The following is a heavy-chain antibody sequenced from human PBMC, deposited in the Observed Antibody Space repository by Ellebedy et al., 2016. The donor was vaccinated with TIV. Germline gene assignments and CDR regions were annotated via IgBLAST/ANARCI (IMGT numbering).Heavy chain of an antibody. D-gene: IGHD3-16*01. Sequence: GESLKISCAASGFSSSGMHWVRQAPGQGLEWVAFVRSDGTTKYYIDSVQGRFTISRDSSKNTLDLQMNSLRAEDTGVYYCVKGAYPVPTVMAVWGQGTMVTVSS. CDR2: VRSDGTTK. V-gene: IGHV3-30*02. CDR1: GFSSSG. J-gene: IGHJ6*02. CDR3: VKGAYPVPTVMAV.